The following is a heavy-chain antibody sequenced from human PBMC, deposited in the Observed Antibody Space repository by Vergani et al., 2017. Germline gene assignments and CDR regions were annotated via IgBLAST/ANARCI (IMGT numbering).Heavy chain of an antibody. V-gene: IGHV4-59*10. CDR2: IYTSGST. CDR1: GGSFSGYY. Sequence: QVQLQQWGAGLLKPSETLSLTCAVYGGSFSGYYWSWIRQPAGKGLEWIGRIYTSGSTNYNPSLKSRVTISVDTSKNQFSLKLSSVTAADTAVYYCARDQHGYGMDVWGQGTTVTVSS. CDR3: ARDQHGYGMDV. J-gene: IGHJ6*02.